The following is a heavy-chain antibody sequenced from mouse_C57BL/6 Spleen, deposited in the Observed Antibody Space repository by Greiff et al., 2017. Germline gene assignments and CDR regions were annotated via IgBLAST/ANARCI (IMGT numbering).Heavy chain of an antibody. Sequence: VQLQQSGAELVKPGASVKISCKASGYAFSSYWMNWVKQRPGKGLEWIGQIYPGDGDTNYNGKFKGKATLTADKSSSTAYMQLSSLTSEDSAVYCCASSNFYYYAMDYWGQGTSVTVSS. CDR2: IYPGDGDT. D-gene: IGHD2-5*01. CDR3: ASSNFYYYAMDY. J-gene: IGHJ4*01. CDR1: GYAFSSYW. V-gene: IGHV1-80*01.